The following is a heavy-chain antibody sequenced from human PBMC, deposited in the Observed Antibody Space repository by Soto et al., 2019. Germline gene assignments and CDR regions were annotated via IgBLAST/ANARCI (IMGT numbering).Heavy chain of an antibody. Sequence: SVKVSCKASGGTFSSYAISWVRQAPGQGLEWMGGIIPIFGTANYAQKFQGRVTITADKSTSTAYMELSSLRSEDTAVYYCARDRSSWTTHYYYGMDVWGQGTTVTVYS. CDR1: GGTFSSYA. CDR3: ARDRSSWTTHYYYGMDV. J-gene: IGHJ6*02. D-gene: IGHD6-13*01. V-gene: IGHV1-69*06. CDR2: IIPIFGTA.